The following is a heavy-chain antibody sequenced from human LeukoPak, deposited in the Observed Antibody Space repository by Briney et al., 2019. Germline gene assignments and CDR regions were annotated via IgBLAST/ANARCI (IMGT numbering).Heavy chain of an antibody. CDR3: ARGDFWSGYYPYYYYYYGMDV. V-gene: IGHV3-30-3*01. D-gene: IGHD3-3*01. J-gene: IGHJ6*02. Sequence: GRSLRLSCAASGFTFSSYAMHWVRQAPGKGLEWVAVISYDGSNKYYADSVEGRFTISRDNSKNTLYLQMNSLRAEDTAVYYCARGDFWSGYYPYYYYYYGMDVWGQGTTVTVSS. CDR1: GFTFSSYA. CDR2: ISYDGSNK.